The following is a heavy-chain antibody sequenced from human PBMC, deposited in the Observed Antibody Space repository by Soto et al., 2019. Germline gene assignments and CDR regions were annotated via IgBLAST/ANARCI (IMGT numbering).Heavy chain of an antibody. CDR1: GFTFDDYA. J-gene: IGHJ4*02. D-gene: IGHD3-3*01. CDR3: AKAPDFWSGYGHHFDY. V-gene: IGHV3-9*01. Sequence: AGGSLRLSCAASGFTFDDYAMHWVRQAPGKGLEWVSGISWNSGSIGYADSVKGRFTISRDNAKNSLYLQMNSLRAEDTALYYCAKAPDFWSGYGHHFDYWGQGTLVTVSS. CDR2: ISWNSGSI.